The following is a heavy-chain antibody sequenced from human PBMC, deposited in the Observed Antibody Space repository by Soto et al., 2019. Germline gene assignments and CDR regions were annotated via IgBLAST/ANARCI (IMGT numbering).Heavy chain of an antibody. Sequence: GASVKVSCKASGHTFTSYAMHWVRQAPGQRLEWMGWINAGNGNTKYSQKFQGRVTITRDTSASTAYMELSSLRSEDTAVYYCTRGVPVARRYYYYYYMDVWGKGTTVTVSS. CDR3: TRGVPVARRYYYYYYMDV. V-gene: IGHV1-3*01. D-gene: IGHD6-19*01. J-gene: IGHJ6*03. CDR2: INAGNGNT. CDR1: GHTFTSYA.